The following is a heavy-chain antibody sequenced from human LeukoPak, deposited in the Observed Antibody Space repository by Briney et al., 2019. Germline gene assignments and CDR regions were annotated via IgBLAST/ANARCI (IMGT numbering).Heavy chain of an antibody. Sequence: SETLSLTCTVSGGSISSSSYYWGWIRQPPGKGLEWIGSIYYSGSTYYNPSLKSRVTISVDTSKNQFPLRLSSVTAADTAVYYCADQGRWGQGTLVTVSS. CDR3: ADQGR. J-gene: IGHJ4*02. CDR1: GGSISSSSYY. CDR2: IYYSGST. V-gene: IGHV4-39*06.